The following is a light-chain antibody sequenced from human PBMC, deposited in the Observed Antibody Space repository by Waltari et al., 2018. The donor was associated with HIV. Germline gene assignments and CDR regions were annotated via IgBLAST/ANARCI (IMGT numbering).Light chain of an antibody. CDR1: QGIANW. Sequence: DIQMPQFPSSVSASVGDRVTLTCRATQGIANWVAWYQQKPGKAPKLLIHGASILQGGVPSRFSGSGSGTFFTLTINSLQPEDFATYFCQQTNSFPITFGQGTRLDTK. CDR3: QQTNSFPIT. CDR2: GAS. J-gene: IGKJ5*01. V-gene: IGKV1D-12*01.